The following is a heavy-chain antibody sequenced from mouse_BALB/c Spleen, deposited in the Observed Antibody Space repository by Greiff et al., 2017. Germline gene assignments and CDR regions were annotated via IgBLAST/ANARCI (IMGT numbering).Heavy chain of an antibody. V-gene: IGHV1-87*01. CDR3: ARSVIQLYFDY. CDR2: IYPGDGDT. Sequence: QVQLQQSGAELARPGASVKLSCKASGYTFTSYWMQWVKQRPGQGLEWIGAIYPGDGDTRYTQKFKGKATLTADKSSSTAYMQLSSLASEDSAVYYCARSVIQLYFDYWGQGTTLTVSS. J-gene: IGHJ2*01. D-gene: IGHD2-2*01. CDR1: GYTFTSYW.